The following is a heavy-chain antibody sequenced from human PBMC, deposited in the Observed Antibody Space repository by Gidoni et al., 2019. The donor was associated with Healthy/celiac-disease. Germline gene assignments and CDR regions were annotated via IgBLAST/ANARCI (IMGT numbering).Heavy chain of an antibody. V-gene: IGHV4-39*01. Sequence: QLQLQESGPGLVKPSETLSLTCTVSGGSISSSSYYGGWIRQPPGKGLEWIGSIYYSGSTYYNPSLKSRVTISVDTSKNQFSLKLSSVTAADTAVYYCAGLYIVATILDVWGKGTTVTVSS. J-gene: IGHJ6*04. CDR3: AGLYIVATILDV. CDR1: GGSISSSSYY. D-gene: IGHD5-12*01. CDR2: IYYSGST.